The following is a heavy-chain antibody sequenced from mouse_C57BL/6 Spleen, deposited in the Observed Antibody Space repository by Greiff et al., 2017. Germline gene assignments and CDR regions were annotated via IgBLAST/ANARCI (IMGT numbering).Heavy chain of an antibody. CDR2: INPNNGGT. Sequence: VQLQQSGPELVKPGASVKMSCKASGYTFTDYNMHWVKQSHGKSLEWIGYINPNNGGTSYNQKFKGKATLTVNKSTSTAYMELRSLTSEDSAVDYCARITTVVARGDYWGQGTTLTVSS. CDR1: GYTFTDYN. D-gene: IGHD1-1*01. V-gene: IGHV1-22*01. CDR3: ARITTVVARGDY. J-gene: IGHJ2*01.